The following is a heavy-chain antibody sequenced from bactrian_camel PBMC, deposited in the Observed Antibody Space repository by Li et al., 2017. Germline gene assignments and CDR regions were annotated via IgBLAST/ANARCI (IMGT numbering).Heavy chain of an antibody. Sequence: HVQLVESGGDSVQPGGSLRLSCVASQYTGGRNCMGWFRQAPGQEREGVATIATDGTSTFADSVKGRFTISQDKAKNTLYLQMDSLKPEDTAEYYCGAVIACPQSWYAKWNLPFAYWGQGTQVTVS. CDR3: GAVIACPQSWYAKWNLPFAY. CDR1: QYTGGRNC. V-gene: IGHV3S53*01. CDR2: IATDGTS. D-gene: IGHD1*01. J-gene: IGHJ6*01.